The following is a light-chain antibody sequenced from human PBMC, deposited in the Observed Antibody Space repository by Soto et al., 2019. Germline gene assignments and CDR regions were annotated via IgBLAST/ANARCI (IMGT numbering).Light chain of an antibody. Sequence: DIQLTQSPSFLSASVGDRVTITCRASQGISSYLAWYQHTPGKAPKLLIYASSTLQSGVPSRFSGSGSGTAFTLMISSLQPEDFVNYYCQQLNTFPVTFGQGTRLDI. J-gene: IGKJ5*01. CDR1: QGISSY. CDR3: QQLNTFPVT. CDR2: ASS. V-gene: IGKV1-9*01.